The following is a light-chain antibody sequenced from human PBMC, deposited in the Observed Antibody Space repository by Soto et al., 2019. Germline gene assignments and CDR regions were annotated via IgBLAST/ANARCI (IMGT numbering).Light chain of an antibody. J-gene: IGLJ3*02. V-gene: IGLV2-11*01. CDR3: CSHAGSHTWV. Sequence: QSALTQPRSVSESPGQSVTISCTGTSGDVGGYNYVSWYQQHPGKAPKVIIYDVSKRPSGVPDRFSGSKSGNTASLTISGLQAEDAADYYCCSHAGSHTWVFGGGTKLTVL. CDR1: SGDVGGYNY. CDR2: DVS.